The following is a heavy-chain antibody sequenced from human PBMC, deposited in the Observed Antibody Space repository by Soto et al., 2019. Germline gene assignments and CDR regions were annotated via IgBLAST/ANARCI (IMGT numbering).Heavy chain of an antibody. CDR1: GGSISSSSYY. J-gene: IGHJ4*02. CDR3: ARGFGYYYDSSGPFLDY. D-gene: IGHD3-22*01. Sequence: SESLSLTCTVSGGSISSSSYYWGWIRQPPGKGLEWIGSIFYSGSTYYNPSLKSRVTISVDTSKNQFSLKLSSVTAADTAVYYCARGFGYYYDSSGPFLDYWGQGTVVTVSS. CDR2: IFYSGST. V-gene: IGHV4-39*07.